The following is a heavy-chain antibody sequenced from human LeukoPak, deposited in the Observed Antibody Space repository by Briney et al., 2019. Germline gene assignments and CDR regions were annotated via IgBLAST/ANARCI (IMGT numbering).Heavy chain of an antibody. CDR3: ARDPSRDQGLPFDY. D-gene: IGHD5-24*01. CDR2: INPNSGGT. V-gene: IGHV1-2*02. CDR1: GYTFTGYY. Sequence: ASVKVSCKASGYTFTGYYMHWVRQAPGQGLEWMGWINPNSGGTNYAQKFQGRVTMTRDTSISTAYMELSRLRSDDTAVYYCARDPSRDQGLPFDYWGQGTLVTVSS. J-gene: IGHJ4*02.